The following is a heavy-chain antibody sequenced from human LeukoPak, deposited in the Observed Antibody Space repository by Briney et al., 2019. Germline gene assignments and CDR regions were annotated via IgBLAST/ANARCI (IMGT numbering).Heavy chain of an antibody. CDR3: VREGTIFGVALHDY. D-gene: IGHD3-3*01. V-gene: IGHV1-18*01. CDR2: ISAYNGNT. CDR1: GYTFTSYG. J-gene: IGHJ4*02. Sequence: ASVKVSCKASGYTFTSYGISWVRQAPGQGLEWMGWISAYNGNTNYAQKLQGRVTMTTDTSTSTAYMELRSLRSDDTAVYYCVREGTIFGVALHDYWGQGTLVTVSS.